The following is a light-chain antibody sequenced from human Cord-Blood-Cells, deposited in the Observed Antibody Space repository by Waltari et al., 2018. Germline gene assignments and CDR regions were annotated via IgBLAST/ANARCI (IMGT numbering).Light chain of an antibody. CDR2: AAS. J-gene: IGKJ2*01. CDR3: QQSYSTPYT. CDR1: QSISSY. Sequence: DIQMTQYPYSLSASVGDRVTITCRASQSISSYLNWYQQKPGKAPKLLIYAASSLQSGVQSRFSGSGSGTDFTLTISSLQPEDFATYYCQQSYSTPYTFGQGTKLEIK. V-gene: IGKV1-39*01.